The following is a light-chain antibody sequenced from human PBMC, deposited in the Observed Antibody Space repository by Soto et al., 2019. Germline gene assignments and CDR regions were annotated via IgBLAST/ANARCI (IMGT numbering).Light chain of an antibody. J-gene: IGLJ1*01. V-gene: IGLV1-47*02. CDR2: YNN. CDR3: AAWDASLSACV. CDR1: DSNIGSNS. Sequence: QSSLTQPPSSSGTAGQVVTISCSLGDSNIGSNSVYWYQHLPRMAPKLLIYYNNQRPSGVPDRFSGSRSGTSASLAIVGIRSEDEAVYYCAAWDASLSACVFGNGTKVTVL.